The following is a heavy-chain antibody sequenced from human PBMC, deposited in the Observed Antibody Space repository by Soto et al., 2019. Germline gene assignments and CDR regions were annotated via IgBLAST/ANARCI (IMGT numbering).Heavy chain of an antibody. Sequence: PGESLKISCKGSGYSFTSYWIGWVRQMPGKGLEWMGIIYPGDSDTRYSPSFQGQVTISADKSISTAYLQWSSLKASDTAMYYCARGYCSGGSCGYYFDYWGQGTLVTVLL. V-gene: IGHV5-51*01. CDR3: ARGYCSGGSCGYYFDY. D-gene: IGHD2-15*01. CDR1: GYSFTSYW. CDR2: IYPGDSDT. J-gene: IGHJ4*02.